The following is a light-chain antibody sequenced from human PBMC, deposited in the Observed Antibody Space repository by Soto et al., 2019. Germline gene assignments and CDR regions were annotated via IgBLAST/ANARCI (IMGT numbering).Light chain of an antibody. CDR3: QQRSDWPPT. CDR2: DAS. CDR1: QSVSTY. J-gene: IGKJ1*01. Sequence: EIVLTQSPATLSLSPGGRATLSCRASQSVSTYLAWYQQKPGQAPRLLIYDASSRATGIPARFSGSGSGTDFTLTSSSLEPEDFAVYYCQQRSDWPPTFGQGTKVEIK. V-gene: IGKV3-11*01.